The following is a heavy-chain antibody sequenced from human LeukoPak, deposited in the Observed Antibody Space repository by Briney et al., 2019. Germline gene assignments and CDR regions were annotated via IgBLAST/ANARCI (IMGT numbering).Heavy chain of an antibody. CDR2: INPNSGGT. CDR1: GYTFIGYN. CDR3: ARDFSGWQNWLDP. Sequence: ASVKVSCKASGYTFIGYNMHWARQAPGQGLEWMGWINPNSGGTKYADKFQGRVTMTRDTSISTGYMELSRLRSDDTAVYYCARDFSGWQNWLDPWGQGTLVTVSP. J-gene: IGHJ5*02. D-gene: IGHD6-19*01. V-gene: IGHV1-2*02.